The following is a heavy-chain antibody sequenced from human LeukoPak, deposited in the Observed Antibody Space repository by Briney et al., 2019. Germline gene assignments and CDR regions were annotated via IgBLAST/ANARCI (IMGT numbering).Heavy chain of an antibody. CDR2: IVVGSGNT. V-gene: IGHV1-58*01. CDR3: AATPPDGNNCGGDCYDAFDI. Sequence: TSVKVSCKASGFTFTSSAVQWVRQARGQRLEWIGWIVVGSGNTNYAQKFQERVTITRDMSTSTAYMELSILRSEDTAVYYCAATPPDGNNCGGDCYDAFDIWGQGTMVTVSS. D-gene: IGHD2-21*02. CDR1: GFTFTSSA. J-gene: IGHJ3*02.